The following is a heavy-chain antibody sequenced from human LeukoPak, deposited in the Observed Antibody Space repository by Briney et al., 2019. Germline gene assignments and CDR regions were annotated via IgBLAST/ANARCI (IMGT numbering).Heavy chain of an antibody. CDR2: IYNRGST. J-gene: IGHJ6*02. Sequence: SETLSLTCTVSGDSISSSSYSWNWIRQPPGKGLEWIGRIYNRGSTNYNPSLKSRVAMSVDTSKNQFSLKLSPVTAADTAVYFCAREDREYSYGANFYYNPMDVWGQGTTVTVS. CDR1: GDSISSSSYS. D-gene: IGHD5-18*01. CDR3: AREDREYSYGANFYYNPMDV. V-gene: IGHV4-61*01.